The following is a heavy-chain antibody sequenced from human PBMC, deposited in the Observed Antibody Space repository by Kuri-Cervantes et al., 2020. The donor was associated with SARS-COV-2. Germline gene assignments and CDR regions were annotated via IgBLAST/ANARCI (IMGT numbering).Heavy chain of an antibody. Sequence: SETLSLTCAIYGGSLSGSFWSWIRQSPGKRLEWIGEVNHNGGANYNPSFKSRVTISVDTSKNQFSLKLSSVTAADTAVYYCARSIGTYYDFWSGYPPSYYYYYMDVWGKGTTVTVSS. V-gene: IGHV4-34*01. J-gene: IGHJ6*03. CDR2: VNHNGGA. CDR1: GGSLSGSF. CDR3: ARSIGTYYDFWSGYPPSYYYYYMDV. D-gene: IGHD3-3*01.